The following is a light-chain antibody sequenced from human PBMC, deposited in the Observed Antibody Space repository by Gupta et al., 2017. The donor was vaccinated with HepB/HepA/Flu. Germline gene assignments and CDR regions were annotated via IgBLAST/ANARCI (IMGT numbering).Light chain of an antibody. CDR1: ESVGVW. J-gene: IGKJ1*01. Sequence: DIQMTQSPSTLSASVGDRVTITCRASESVGVWLAWYQQKPGKVPELLIYKASTLKTGVPSRFSGSGAGTEFTLTITSLQPDDFATYYCQVYSSYSRAFGQGAKVEIK. V-gene: IGKV1-5*03. CDR3: QVYSSYSRA. CDR2: KAS.